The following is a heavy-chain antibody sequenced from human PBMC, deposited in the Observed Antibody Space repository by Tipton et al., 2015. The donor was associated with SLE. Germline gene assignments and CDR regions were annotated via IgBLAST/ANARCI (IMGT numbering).Heavy chain of an antibody. J-gene: IGHJ4*02. CDR2: IYSGGST. Sequence: SLRLSCAASGFTVSSNYMSWVRQAPGKGLEWVSVIYSGGSTYYADSVKGRFTISRDNSKNTLYLQMNSLRAEDTAVYYCARRRVTMIVVVSHVDYWGQGTLVTVSS. D-gene: IGHD3-22*01. CDR1: GFTVSSNY. CDR3: ARRRVTMIVVVSHVDY. V-gene: IGHV3-53*01.